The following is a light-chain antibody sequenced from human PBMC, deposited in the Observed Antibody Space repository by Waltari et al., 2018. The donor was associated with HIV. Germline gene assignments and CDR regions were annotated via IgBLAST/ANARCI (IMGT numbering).Light chain of an antibody. V-gene: IGLV1-40*01. J-gene: IGLJ3*02. CDR3: QSSDSRLNAWV. CDR1: NSNLGSGYD. CDR2: GTT. Sequence: QSVLTQPPSVSGAPGQRVTISCTGRNSNLGSGYDVHWYQQLPGTAPKVLCAGTTHRCSGGPDRFSGSKSGTSASLTITGLQAEDEAEYYGQSSDSRLNAWVCGGGTKLTVL.